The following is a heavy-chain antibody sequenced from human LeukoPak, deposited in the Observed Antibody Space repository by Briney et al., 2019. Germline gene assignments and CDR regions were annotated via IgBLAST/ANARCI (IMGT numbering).Heavy chain of an antibody. Sequence: PSETLSLTCTVSGGSISSSSYYWGWIRQPPGKELEWIGSIYYSGSTYYNPSLKSRVTISVDTSKNQFSLKLSSVTAADTAVYYCARLVDDYYDSSGYYNAFDIWGQGTMVTVSS. CDR1: GGSISSSSYY. CDR2: IYYSGST. V-gene: IGHV4-39*01. CDR3: ARLVDDYYDSSGYYNAFDI. J-gene: IGHJ3*02. D-gene: IGHD3-22*01.